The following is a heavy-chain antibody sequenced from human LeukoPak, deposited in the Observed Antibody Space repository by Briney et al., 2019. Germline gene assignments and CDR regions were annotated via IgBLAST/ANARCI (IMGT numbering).Heavy chain of an antibody. CDR1: GYSFTSYW. Sequence: GESLKISCKGSGYSFTSYWIGWVRQMPGKGLEWMGIIYPGDSDTRYSPSFQGQVTISADKSISTAYLQWSSLKASDTAMYYCARQVSGYYDSSGYYCDYWGQGTLVTVSS. V-gene: IGHV5-51*01. CDR3: ARQVSGYYDSSGYYCDY. J-gene: IGHJ4*02. D-gene: IGHD3-22*01. CDR2: IYPGDSDT.